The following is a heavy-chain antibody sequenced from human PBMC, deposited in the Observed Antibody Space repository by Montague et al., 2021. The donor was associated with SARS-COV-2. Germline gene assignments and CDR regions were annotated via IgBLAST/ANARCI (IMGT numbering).Heavy chain of an antibody. Sequence: SETLSLTCAVSGGSFSVHYWTWIRQPPGKGLEWIGQINQSGSTKYNPSLKSRVTISIDTSKTQFSLKMTSMTAADTGVYYCARYRRRFAEIYDTYYDYGLNVWGQGTTVTVFS. V-gene: IGHV4-34*01. J-gene: IGHJ6*02. CDR1: GGSFSVHY. CDR3: ARYRRRFAEIYDTYYDYGLNV. D-gene: IGHD3-10*01. CDR2: INQSGST.